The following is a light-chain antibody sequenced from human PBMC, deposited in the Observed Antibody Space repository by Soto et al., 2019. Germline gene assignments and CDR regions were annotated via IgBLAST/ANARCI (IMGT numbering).Light chain of an antibody. CDR3: QQSHSAPLT. V-gene: IGKV1-39*01. CDR2: AAS. J-gene: IGKJ4*01. Sequence: QMTQSPSSLFASVGDRVTITCRASQSISSHLNWYQQKVGQTPRLLIYAASTLQSEVPPRFSGSGSGTEITLTISGLQREDFATYYCQQSHSAPLTCGGGTKIQI. CDR1: QSISSH.